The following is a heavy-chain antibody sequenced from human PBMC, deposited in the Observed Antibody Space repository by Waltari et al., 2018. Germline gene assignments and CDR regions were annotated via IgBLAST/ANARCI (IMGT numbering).Heavy chain of an antibody. J-gene: IGHJ6*04. Sequence: EVQLVESGGGVIQPGGSLRLACTASGLSLSDYSMNWVRQAPGKGLEWVSQIGFTGLTIDYADSVKGRFTISRENAKESVYLQMNSLRAEDSAVYYCVRASPHKDFLIGRLMDVWGKGTTVTISS. V-gene: IGHV3-48*04. CDR3: VRASPHKDFLIGRLMDV. CDR1: GLSLSDYS. D-gene: IGHD3-3*01. CDR2: IGFTGLTI.